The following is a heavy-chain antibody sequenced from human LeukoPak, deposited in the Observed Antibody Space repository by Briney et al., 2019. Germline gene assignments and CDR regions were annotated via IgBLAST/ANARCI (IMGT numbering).Heavy chain of an antibody. D-gene: IGHD3-10*01. V-gene: IGHV3-74*01. Sequence: SGGSLRVSCAASGFTFSSYWMHWVRQAPGKGLVWVSRINSDGSSTSYADSVKGRFTISRDNAKNTLYLQMNSLRAEDTAVYYCARSFRSSGSENFDYWGQGTLVTVSS. CDR2: INSDGSST. CDR3: ARSFRSSGSENFDY. CDR1: GFTFSSYW. J-gene: IGHJ4*02.